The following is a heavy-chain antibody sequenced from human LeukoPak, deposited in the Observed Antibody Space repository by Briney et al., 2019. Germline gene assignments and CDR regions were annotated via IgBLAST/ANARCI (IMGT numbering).Heavy chain of an antibody. D-gene: IGHD2-2*03. CDR2: LTGSGDST. J-gene: IGHJ4*02. CDR3: ARGTLDIVVVPAAMFDY. CDR1: GLTFSNFA. V-gene: IGHV3-23*01. Sequence: GALRLSCAASGLTFSNFAMSWVRQAPGKGLEWVSALTGSGDSTYYADSVKGRFTISRDNSKNTLYLQMNSLRAEDTAVYYCARGTLDIVVVPAAMFDYWGQGTLVTVSS.